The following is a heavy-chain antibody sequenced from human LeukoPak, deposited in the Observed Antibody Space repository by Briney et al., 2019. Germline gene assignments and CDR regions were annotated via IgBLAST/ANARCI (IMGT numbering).Heavy chain of an antibody. CDR1: DFTFRTYP. V-gene: IGHV3-23*01. CDR3: AKDSRWPNDAFDI. D-gene: IGHD6-13*01. Sequence: GGSLRLSCAASDFTFRTYPMSWLRQAPGKGLEWVSAISVTGATYYAGSVKGRFTISRDNSKNTLYPQMTSLRADDTAVYYCAKDSRWPNDAFDIWGQGTLVTVSS. CDR2: ISVTGAT. J-gene: IGHJ3*02.